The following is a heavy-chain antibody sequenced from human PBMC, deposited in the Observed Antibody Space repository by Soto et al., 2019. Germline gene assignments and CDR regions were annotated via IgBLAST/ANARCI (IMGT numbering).Heavy chain of an antibody. J-gene: IGHJ3*02. CDR3: ARVRTIFGVDDAFDI. CDR2: INPNSGGT. CDR1: GYTFTGYY. V-gene: IGHV1-2*04. D-gene: IGHD3-3*01. Sequence: GASVKVSCKASGYTFTGYYMHWVRQAPGQGLEWMGWINPNSGGTNYAQKFQGWVTMTRDTSISTAYMELSRLRPDDTAVYYCARVRTIFGVDDAFDIWGQGTMVTVSS.